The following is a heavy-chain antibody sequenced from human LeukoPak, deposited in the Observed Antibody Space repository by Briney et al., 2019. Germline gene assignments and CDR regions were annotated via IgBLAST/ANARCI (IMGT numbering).Heavy chain of an antibody. Sequence: SVKVSCKASGGTFSSYAISWVRQAPGQGLEWMGGIIPIFGTANYAQKFQGRVTITADKSTSTAYMELSSLRSEDTAVYYCARGAHKRDDYGGFFDYWGQGALVTVSS. V-gene: IGHV1-69*06. J-gene: IGHJ4*02. CDR3: ARGAHKRDDYGGFFDY. CDR1: GGTFSSYA. CDR2: IIPIFGTA. D-gene: IGHD4-23*01.